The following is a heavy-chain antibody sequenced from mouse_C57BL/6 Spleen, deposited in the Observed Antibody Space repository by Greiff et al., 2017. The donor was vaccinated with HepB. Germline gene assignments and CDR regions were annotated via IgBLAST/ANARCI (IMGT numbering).Heavy chain of an antibody. CDR1: GYTFTSYW. D-gene: IGHD4-1*01. V-gene: IGHV1-61*01. CDR3: ARNWDRDYYAMDY. J-gene: IGHJ4*01. Sequence: VQLQQSGAELVRPGSSVKLSCKASGYTFTSYWMDWVKQRPGQGLEWIGNIYPSDSETHYNQKFKDKATLTVDKSSSTAYMQLSSLTSEDSAVYYCARNWDRDYYAMDYWGQGTSVTVSS. CDR2: IYPSDSET.